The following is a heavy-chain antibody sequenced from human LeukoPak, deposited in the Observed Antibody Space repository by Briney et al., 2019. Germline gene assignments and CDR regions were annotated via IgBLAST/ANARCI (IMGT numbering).Heavy chain of an antibody. CDR2: IIPIFGTA. Sequence: SVKVSCKASGGTFSSYAISWVRQAPGQGLEWMGGIIPIFGTANYAQKFQGRVTITADESTSTAYMELSSLRSEDTAVYYCARKIAYSSGWDYFDYWGQGTLVTVSS. J-gene: IGHJ4*02. V-gene: IGHV1-69*13. CDR1: GGTFSSYA. CDR3: ARKIAYSSGWDYFDY. D-gene: IGHD6-19*01.